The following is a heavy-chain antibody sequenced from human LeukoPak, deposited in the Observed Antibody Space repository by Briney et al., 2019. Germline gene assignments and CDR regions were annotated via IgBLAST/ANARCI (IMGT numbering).Heavy chain of an antibody. Sequence: PGGSLRLSCAATGFTFSSYWMSWVRQAPGEGLEWVANIKQGGSEKYYVDSVKGRFTISRDNAKNSLYLQMNSLRAEDTAVYCCASHPIGVYWGQGTLVTVSS. V-gene: IGHV3-7*01. CDR2: IKQGGSEK. D-gene: IGHD1-26*01. J-gene: IGHJ4*02. CDR1: GFTFSSYW. CDR3: ASHPIGVY.